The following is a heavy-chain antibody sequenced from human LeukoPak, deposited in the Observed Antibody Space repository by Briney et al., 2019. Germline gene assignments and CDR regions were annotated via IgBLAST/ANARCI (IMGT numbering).Heavy chain of an antibody. CDR2: IKQDGSEK. J-gene: IGHJ6*03. Sequence: GGSLRLSCAASGFTFSSYWMSWVRQAPGKGLEWVANIKQDGSEKYYVDSVKGRFTISRDNAKNSLYLQMNSLRAEDTAVYYCWGSSWYDYYYYYMDVWGKGTTVTGSS. CDR1: GFTFSSYW. V-gene: IGHV3-7*01. D-gene: IGHD6-13*01. CDR3: WGSSWYDYYYYYMDV.